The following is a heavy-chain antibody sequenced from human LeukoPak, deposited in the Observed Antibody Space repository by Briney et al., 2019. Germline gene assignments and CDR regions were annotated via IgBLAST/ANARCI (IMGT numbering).Heavy chain of an antibody. CDR1: GFTFSSYA. Sequence: PGRSLRLSCAASGFTFSSYAMHWVRQAPGKGLEWVAVISYDGSNKYYADSVKGRFTISRDNSKNTLYLQMNGLRAEDTAVYYCAKFSSVAGLLDYWGQGTLVTVSS. V-gene: IGHV3-30-3*02. J-gene: IGHJ4*02. D-gene: IGHD6-19*01. CDR3: AKFSSVAGLLDY. CDR2: ISYDGSNK.